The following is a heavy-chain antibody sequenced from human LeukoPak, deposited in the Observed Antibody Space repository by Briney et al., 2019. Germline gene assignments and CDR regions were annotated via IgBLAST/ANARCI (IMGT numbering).Heavy chain of an antibody. D-gene: IGHD5-12*01. CDR3: ATGGGYDSGFDY. Sequence: GASVKVSCKVSGYTLTELSMHWVRQAPGKGLEWMGGFDPEDGETIYAQKFQGRVTMTEATSTDTAYMELSSLRSEDTAVYYCATGGGYDSGFDYWGQGTLVTVSS. J-gene: IGHJ4*02. CDR1: GYTLTELS. CDR2: FDPEDGET. V-gene: IGHV1-24*01.